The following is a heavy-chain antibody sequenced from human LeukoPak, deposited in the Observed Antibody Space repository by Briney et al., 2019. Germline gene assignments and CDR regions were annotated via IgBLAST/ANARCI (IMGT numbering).Heavy chain of an antibody. CDR3: ARLQGSYLYHYYYY. CDR2: IYTSGST. CDR1: GGSISSYY. D-gene: IGHD1-26*01. Sequence: SETLSLTCTVSGGSISSYYWSGIPDPPGEGLECIVYIYTSGSTNYNTSLKSRVNRSVDTSKNQFSLKLGSVTAADTVVYYCARLQGSYLYHYYYY. V-gene: IGHV4-4*09. J-gene: IGHJ6*03.